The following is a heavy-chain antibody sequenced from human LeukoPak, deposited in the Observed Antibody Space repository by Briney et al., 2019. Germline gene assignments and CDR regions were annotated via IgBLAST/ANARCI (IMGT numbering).Heavy chain of an antibody. CDR2: ISYDGSNK. D-gene: IGHD2/OR15-2a*01. V-gene: IGHV3-30*03. Sequence: GGSLRLSCAASGFTFSSYGMHWVRQAPGKGLEWVAVISYDGSNKYYADSVKGRFTISRDNSKNTLYLQMNSLRAEDTAVYYCARDTAEISFDYWGQGTLVTVSS. J-gene: IGHJ4*02. CDR1: GFTFSSYG. CDR3: ARDTAEISFDY.